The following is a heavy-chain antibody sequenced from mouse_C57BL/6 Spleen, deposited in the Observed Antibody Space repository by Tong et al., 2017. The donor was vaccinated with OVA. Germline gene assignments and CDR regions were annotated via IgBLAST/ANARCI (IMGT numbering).Heavy chain of an antibody. D-gene: IGHD1-1*02. Sequence: EVQLQESGGGLVKPGGSLKLSCAASGFTFSSYGMSWVRQTPDKRLEWVATISSGGSYTYYPDSVKGRFTISRDNAKNTLYLQMSSLKSEDTAMYYCARHGNYFDYWGQGTTLTVSS. V-gene: IGHV5-6*01. CDR2: ISSGGSYT. J-gene: IGHJ2*01. CDR1: GFTFSSYG. CDR3: ARHGNYFDY.